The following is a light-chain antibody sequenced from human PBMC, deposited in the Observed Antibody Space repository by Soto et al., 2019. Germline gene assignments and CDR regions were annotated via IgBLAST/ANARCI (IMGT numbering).Light chain of an antibody. J-gene: IGLJ3*02. CDR2: EVS. Sequence: QSVLTQPASVSGSPGQSITISCTGTSSDIGSNNYVSWFQQRPGKAPTLLIYEVSNRPSGVSTHFSGSKSGNTASLTISGLLPEDEAEYYCSLYPTTPRLFGGGTKLNVL. CDR1: SSDIGSNNY. CDR3: SLYPTTPRL. V-gene: IGLV2-14*01.